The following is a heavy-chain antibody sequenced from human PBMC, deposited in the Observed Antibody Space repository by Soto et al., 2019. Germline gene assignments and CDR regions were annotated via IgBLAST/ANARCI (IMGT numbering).Heavy chain of an antibody. D-gene: IGHD3-16*01. J-gene: IGHJ6*02. CDR3: AKGITDTGGYYYYSMDV. CDR1: GFTFSSYA. Sequence: GGSLRLSCGASGFTFSSYAMSWVRQAPGKGLDWVSVISGSGGITYSADSVKGRFTISRDNSKNILYLQMNSLRAEDTAVYYCAKGITDTGGYYYYSMDVWGQGTAGNVCS. CDR2: ISGSGGIT. V-gene: IGHV3-23*01.